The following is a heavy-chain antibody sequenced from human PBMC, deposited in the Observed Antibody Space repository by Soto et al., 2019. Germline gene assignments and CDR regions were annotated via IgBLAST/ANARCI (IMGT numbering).Heavy chain of an antibody. J-gene: IGHJ6*02. D-gene: IGHD3-3*01. CDR1: GYTFTGYY. V-gene: IGHV1-2*02. CDR2: INPNSGGT. CDR3: ARDLFVRRGDFWSSKPPYYYYYGMDV. Sequence: GASVKVSCKASGYTFTGYYMHWVRQAPGQGLEWMGWINPNSGGTNYAQKFQGRVTMTRDTSISTAHMELSRLRSDDTAVYYCARDLFVRRGDFWSSKPPYYYYYGMDVWGQGTTVTVSS.